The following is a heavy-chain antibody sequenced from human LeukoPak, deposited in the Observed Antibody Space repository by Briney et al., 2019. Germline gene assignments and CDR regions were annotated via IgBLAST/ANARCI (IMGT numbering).Heavy chain of an antibody. CDR2: ISTYNGYS. V-gene: IGHV1-18*01. D-gene: IGHD6-19*01. J-gene: IGHJ4*02. Sequence: GASVKVSRKTSGYTFTSSGITWVRQAPGQGLEWMGWISTYNGYSKYAQNLQGRVTMTADTSTNTAYMELSSPRSDDTAVYYCAKNSSGRYSDDWGQGTLVTVSS. CDR3: AKNSSGRYSDD. CDR1: GYTFTSSG.